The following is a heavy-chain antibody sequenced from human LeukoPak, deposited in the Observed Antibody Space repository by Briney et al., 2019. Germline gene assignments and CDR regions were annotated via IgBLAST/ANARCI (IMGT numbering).Heavy chain of an antibody. V-gene: IGHV1-18*01. CDR2: TSAYNGNT. Sequence: ASVKVSCKASGYTFTSYGISWVRQAPGQGLEWMGWTSAYNGNTNYAQKLQGRVTMTTDTSTSTAYMELRSLRSDDTAVYYCARVRDGYNRGTLGYWGQGTLVTVSS. CDR3: ARVRDGYNRGTLGY. J-gene: IGHJ4*02. D-gene: IGHD5-24*01. CDR1: GYTFTSYG.